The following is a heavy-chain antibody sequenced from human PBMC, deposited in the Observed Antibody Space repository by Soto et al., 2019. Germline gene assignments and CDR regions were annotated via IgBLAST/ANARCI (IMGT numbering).Heavy chain of an antibody. Sequence: PVGSLRLSCAASGFTFSSYGMHWVRQAPGKGLEWVAVIWYDGSNKYYADSVKGRFTISRDNSKNTLYLQMNSLRAEDTAVYYCARDPPGYYYYGMDVWGQGTTVTVSS. CDR1: GFTFSSYG. CDR2: IWYDGSNK. CDR3: ARDPPGYYYYGMDV. J-gene: IGHJ6*02. V-gene: IGHV3-33*01.